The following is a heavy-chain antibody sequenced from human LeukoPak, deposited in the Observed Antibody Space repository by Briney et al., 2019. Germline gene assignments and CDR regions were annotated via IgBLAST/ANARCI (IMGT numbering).Heavy chain of an antibody. D-gene: IGHD3-22*01. V-gene: IGHV1-46*01. CDR3: ARGVYYDSSGYYYGMDV. J-gene: IGHJ6*02. CDR1: GYTFTSYY. CDR2: INPSGGST. Sequence: ASVKVSCKASGYTFTSYYMHWVRLAPGQGLEWMGIINPSGGSTSYAQKFQGRVTMTRDTSTSTVYMELSSLRSEDTAVYYCARGVYYDSSGYYYGMDVWGQGTTVTVSS.